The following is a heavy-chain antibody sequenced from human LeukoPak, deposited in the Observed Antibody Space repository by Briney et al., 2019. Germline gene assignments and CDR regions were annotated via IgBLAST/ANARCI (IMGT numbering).Heavy chain of an antibody. CDR2: INSDGTSS. CDR1: GFTFSSYW. D-gene: IGHD5-18*01. J-gene: IGHJ3*02. V-gene: IGHV3-74*01. Sequence: GGSLRLSCAASGFTFSSYWMHWVRQAPGKGLLCVSRINSDGTSSTYADSVKGRFTISRDNAENTLYLQINSLRDEDTAVYFCAREPYSSLAFDIWGQGTMVTVSS. CDR3: AREPYSSLAFDI.